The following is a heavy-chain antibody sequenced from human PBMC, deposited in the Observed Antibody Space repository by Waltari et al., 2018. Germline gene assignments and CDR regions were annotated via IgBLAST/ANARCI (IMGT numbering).Heavy chain of an antibody. Sequence: QVQLQESGSGLVKPSETLSLTCTVSGGSISSYYWSWIRQPPGKGLEWIGYIYYSGSTNYNPSLKSRVTISVDTSKNQFSLKLSSVTAADTAVYYCARQKTDFWSGLGAFDIWGQGTMVTV. V-gene: IGHV4-59*01. CDR2: IYYSGST. CDR1: GGSISSYY. J-gene: IGHJ3*02. D-gene: IGHD3-3*01. CDR3: ARQKTDFWSGLGAFDI.